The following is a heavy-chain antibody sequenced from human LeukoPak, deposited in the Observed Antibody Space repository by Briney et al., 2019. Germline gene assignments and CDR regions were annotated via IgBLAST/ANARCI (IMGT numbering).Heavy chain of an antibody. V-gene: IGHV5-51*01. CDR3: ARGLSGSYYDGFDI. D-gene: IGHD1-26*01. Sequence: GESLKISCKGSGYSSTSYWIGWVRQMPGKGLEWMGIIYPGDSHTRYSPSFQGQVTISADKTINTAYLQWSSLKAPDTAMYYCARGLSGSYYDGFDIWGQGTMVTVSS. CDR2: IYPGDSHT. CDR1: GYSSTSYW. J-gene: IGHJ3*02.